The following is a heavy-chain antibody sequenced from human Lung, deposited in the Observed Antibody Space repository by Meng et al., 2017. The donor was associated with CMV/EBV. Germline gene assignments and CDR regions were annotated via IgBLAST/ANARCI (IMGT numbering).Heavy chain of an antibody. V-gene: IGHV4-39*01. Sequence: GSLRLSXTVSGGSISSSSYYWGWIRQPPGKGLEWIGSIYYSGSTYYNPSLKSRVTISVDTSKSQFSLKLSSVTAADTAVYYCARQSPSQYYYDSSGFHNWFDPWGQGTLVTVSS. J-gene: IGHJ5*02. D-gene: IGHD3-22*01. CDR1: GGSISSSSYY. CDR2: IYYSGST. CDR3: ARQSPSQYYYDSSGFHNWFDP.